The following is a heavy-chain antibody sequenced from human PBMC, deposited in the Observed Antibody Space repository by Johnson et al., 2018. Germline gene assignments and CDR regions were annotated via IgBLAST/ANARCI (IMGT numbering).Heavy chain of an antibody. V-gene: IGHV3-33*01. CDR1: GFTFSSYG. CDR3: ARDDSRDYYGMDV. Sequence: QVQLVQSGGGVVQXGRSXRLXCAASGFTFSSYGMHWVRQAPGKGLEWVAVIWYDGSNKYYADSVKGRFTISRDNSKNTLYLQMNSLRAEDTAVYYCARDDSRDYYGMDVWGQGTTVTVSS. D-gene: IGHD2-21*02. CDR2: IWYDGSNK. J-gene: IGHJ6*02.